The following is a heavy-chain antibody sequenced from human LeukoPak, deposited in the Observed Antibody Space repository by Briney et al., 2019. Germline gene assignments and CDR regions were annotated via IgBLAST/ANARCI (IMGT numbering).Heavy chain of an antibody. Sequence: GGSLRLSCAASGFTFSSYSMNWVRQAPGKGLERVSSISSSSSYIYYADSVKGRFTISRDNAKNSLYLQMNSLRAEDTAVYYCARDRARAGYGDYSFDYWGQGTLVTVSS. CDR1: GFTFSSYS. V-gene: IGHV3-21*01. D-gene: IGHD4-17*01. CDR2: ISSSSSYI. CDR3: ARDRARAGYGDYSFDY. J-gene: IGHJ4*02.